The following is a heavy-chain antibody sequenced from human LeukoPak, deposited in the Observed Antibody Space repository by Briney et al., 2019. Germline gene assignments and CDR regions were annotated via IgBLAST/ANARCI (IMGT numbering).Heavy chain of an antibody. Sequence: SETLSLTCAVSGYSISSGYYWGWIRPPPGKGLEWIGSIYHSGGTYYNPSLKSRVTISVDTSKNQFSLKLSSVTAADTAVYYCASGTLDAFDIWGQGTMVTVSS. CDR2: IYHSGGT. CDR1: GYSISSGYY. V-gene: IGHV4-38-2*01. CDR3: ASGTLDAFDI. J-gene: IGHJ3*02. D-gene: IGHD3-10*01.